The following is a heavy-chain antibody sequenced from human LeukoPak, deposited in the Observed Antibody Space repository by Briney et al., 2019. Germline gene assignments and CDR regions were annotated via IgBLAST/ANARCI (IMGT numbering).Heavy chain of an antibody. Sequence: PGRSLRLSCAASGFTFDDYAMHWVRQAPGKGLEWVSGTSWNSGSIGYADSVKGRFTISRDNAKNSLYLQMNSLRAEDTALYYCAKDRGAVAGTSGGGFDYWGQGTLVTVSS. J-gene: IGHJ4*02. CDR2: TSWNSGSI. D-gene: IGHD6-19*01. CDR1: GFTFDDYA. V-gene: IGHV3-9*01. CDR3: AKDRGAVAGTSGGGFDY.